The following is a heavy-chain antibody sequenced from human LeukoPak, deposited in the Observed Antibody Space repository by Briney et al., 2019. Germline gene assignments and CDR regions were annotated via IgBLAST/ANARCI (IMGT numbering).Heavy chain of an antibody. D-gene: IGHD5-12*01. V-gene: IGHV3-9*01. J-gene: IGHJ4*02. Sequence: GGSLRLSCAASGFTFDDYAMHWVRQAPGKGLEWVSGISWNSGSIGYADSVKGRFTISRDNSKNTLYLQMNSLRAEDTAVYYCAKGSDIVATITDYWGQGTLVTVSS. CDR2: ISWNSGSI. CDR1: GFTFDDYA. CDR3: AKGSDIVATITDY.